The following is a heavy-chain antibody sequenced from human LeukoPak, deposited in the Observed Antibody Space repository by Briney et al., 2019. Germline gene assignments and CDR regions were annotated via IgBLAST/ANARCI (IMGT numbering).Heavy chain of an antibody. CDR1: GGTFSSYA. D-gene: IGHD3-10*01. CDR3: ASLYGSGSYYMAYFDY. J-gene: IGHJ4*02. CDR2: IIPILGIA. Sequence: SVKVSCTASGGTFSSYAISWVRQAPGQGLEWMGRIIPILGIANYAQKFQGRVTITADKSTSTAYMELSSLRSEDTAVYYCASLYGSGSYYMAYFDYWGQGTLVTVSS. V-gene: IGHV1-69*04.